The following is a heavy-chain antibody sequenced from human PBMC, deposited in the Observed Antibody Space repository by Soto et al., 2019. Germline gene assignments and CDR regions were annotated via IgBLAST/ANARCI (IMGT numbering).Heavy chain of an antibody. CDR1: GYSFTTYW. CDR3: ATGGYCSSTRCYNFCEY. D-gene: IGHD2-2*02. V-gene: IGHV5-51*01. CDR2: IYPFDSDT. Sequence: VESLKISCKGSGYSFTTYWIGWVRQIPWKGLEWMGIIYPFDSDTRYSPSFQGQVTISADKSISTAYLQWSSLKASDTAMYYCATGGYCSSTRCYNFCEYWGQGTLVTVSP. J-gene: IGHJ4*02.